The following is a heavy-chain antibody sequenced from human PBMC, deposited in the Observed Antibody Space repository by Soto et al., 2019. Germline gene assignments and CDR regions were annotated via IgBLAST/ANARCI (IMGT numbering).Heavy chain of an antibody. Sequence: PSETLSLTCTVSGVSVSNSRYYWSWIRQPPGKGLEWIGYIFYSGTINPDTSKNQFSLQLNSVTPEDTAVYYCARSGSSSGFDNWGQGTLVTVSS. J-gene: IGHJ4*02. CDR1: GVSVSNSRYY. CDR3: ARSGSSSGFDN. CDR2: IFYSGTI. V-gene: IGHV4-61*01. D-gene: IGHD6-6*01.